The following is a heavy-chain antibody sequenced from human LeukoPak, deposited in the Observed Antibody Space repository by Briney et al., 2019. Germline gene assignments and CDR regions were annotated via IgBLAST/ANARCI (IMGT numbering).Heavy chain of an antibody. V-gene: IGHV1-46*01. CDR2: INPSGGST. Sequence: ASVKVSCKASGYTFTSHYMHWVRQAPGQGLEWMGIINPSGGSTTYAQKFQGRVTMTRDTSTSTVYMELSSLRSEDTAVYYCARDKGYCGSTSCSYYMDVWGKGTTVTVSS. D-gene: IGHD2-2*01. CDR1: GYTFTSHY. CDR3: ARDKGYCGSTSCSYYMDV. J-gene: IGHJ6*03.